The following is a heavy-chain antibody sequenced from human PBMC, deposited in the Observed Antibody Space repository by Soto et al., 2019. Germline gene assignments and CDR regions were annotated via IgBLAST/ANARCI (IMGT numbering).Heavy chain of an antibody. V-gene: IGHV1-8*01. CDR1: GYTFISFD. D-gene: IGHD6-25*01. J-gene: IGHJ4*02. CDR2: MNPNTGNT. Sequence: QVQLVQSGAEVKKPGASVRVSCQASGYTFISFDINWVLQATGQGLEWMGWMNPNTGNTCYEQKFQRRDTMTRNTSIGTAYMELSSLTSEYTAVYYCAKRKERSGPYYLDSWGQGTLVTVSS. CDR3: AKRKERSGPYYLDS.